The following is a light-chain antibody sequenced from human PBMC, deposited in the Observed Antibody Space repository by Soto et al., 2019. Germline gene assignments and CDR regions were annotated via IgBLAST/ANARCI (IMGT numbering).Light chain of an antibody. J-gene: IGKJ4*01. Sequence: EIGMTQSPATLSVSPGDRATLSCRASQSVSSIAWYQQKPGQPPRLLIYGASRRATNIPARFSGGGSDTEFTLTISTLQSEDFAVYYCQYYDNWRLSFGGGTTVEIK. CDR2: GAS. CDR1: QSVSS. CDR3: QYYDNWRLS. V-gene: IGKV3-15*01.